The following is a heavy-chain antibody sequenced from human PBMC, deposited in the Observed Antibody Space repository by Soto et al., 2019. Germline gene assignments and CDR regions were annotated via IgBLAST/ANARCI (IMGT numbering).Heavy chain of an antibody. J-gene: IGHJ4*02. Sequence: QVQLQESGPGLVRPSGTVSLTCAVSGLSISSGDWWSWVRQPPGKGLEWIGEIHHSGSANYNPSLKRRVTLSVVPSKDLFSLTLISVTAAATAFYYCARDQGSHPGDWGQGTLVSVSS. CDR1: GLSISSGDW. D-gene: IGHD6-13*01. CDR3: ARDQGSHPGD. CDR2: IHHSGSA. V-gene: IGHV4-4*02.